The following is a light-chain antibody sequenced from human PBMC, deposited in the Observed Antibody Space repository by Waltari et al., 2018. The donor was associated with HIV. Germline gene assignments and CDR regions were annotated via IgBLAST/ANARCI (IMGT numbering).Light chain of an antibody. V-gene: IGLV1-51*01. J-gene: IGLJ2*01. Sequence: QSVLMQPPSVSAAPGQTVTISCSGSSPNFGKDDVSWYQQLPGSAPQLLIYDDNKRPSGIPDRFSGSKSGTSATLGIAGLHTGDEANYYCVTWDTSLSVLVFGGGTKLTVL. CDR2: DDN. CDR1: SPNFGKDD. CDR3: VTWDTSLSVLV.